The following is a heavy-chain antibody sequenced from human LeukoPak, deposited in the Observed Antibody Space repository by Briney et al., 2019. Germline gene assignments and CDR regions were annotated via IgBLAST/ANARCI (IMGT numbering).Heavy chain of an antibody. D-gene: IGHD4-17*01. CDR2: MNPNSGNT. CDR1: GYTFTSYD. Sequence: ASVKVSCKASGYTFTSYDINWVRQATGQGLEWMGWMNPNSGNTGYAQKFQGRVTMTEDTSTDTAYMELSSLRSEDTAVYYCATVLSGVTTFSPFDYWGQGTLVTVSS. V-gene: IGHV1-8*01. CDR3: ATVLSGVTTFSPFDY. J-gene: IGHJ4*02.